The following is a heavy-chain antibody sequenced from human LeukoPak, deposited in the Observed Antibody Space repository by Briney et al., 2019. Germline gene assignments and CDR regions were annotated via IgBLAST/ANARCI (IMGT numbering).Heavy chain of an antibody. CDR1: GFTFSSYG. D-gene: IGHD5-12*01. CDR2: VSNDGSNK. V-gene: IGHV3-30*03. CDR3: AREIVATKTVDY. Sequence: PGGSLRLSCAASGFTFSSYGMHWVRQAPGKGLEWVAIVSNDGSNKYYADSVKGRFAISRDNSKNTLYLQMNSLRAEDTAVYYCAREIVATKTVDYWGQGTLVTVSS. J-gene: IGHJ4*02.